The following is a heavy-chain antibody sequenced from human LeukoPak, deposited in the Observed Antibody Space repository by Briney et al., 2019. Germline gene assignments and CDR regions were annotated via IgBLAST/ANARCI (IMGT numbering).Heavy chain of an antibody. Sequence: SETLSLTCAVYGGSFSGYYWSWIRQPPGKGLEWIGEINHSGSTNYNPSLKSRVTISVDTSKNQFSLKLSSVTAADTAVYYCARVPRRFLEWGPHRNLFDYWGQGTLVTVSS. CDR3: ARVPRRFLEWGPHRNLFDY. J-gene: IGHJ4*02. D-gene: IGHD3-3*01. CDR1: GGSFSGYY. V-gene: IGHV4-34*01. CDR2: INHSGST.